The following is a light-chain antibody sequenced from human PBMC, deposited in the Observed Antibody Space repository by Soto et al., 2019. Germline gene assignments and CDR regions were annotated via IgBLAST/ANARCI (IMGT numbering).Light chain of an antibody. CDR1: SSDVGGYNL. CDR3: CSYAGSSTVV. J-gene: IGLJ1*01. V-gene: IGLV2-23*01. Sequence: QSALTQPASVSGSPGQSITISCTGTSSDVGGYNLVSWYQQHPGKAPKLMIYEGSKRPSGVSNRFSGSKSGNTASLTISGLQAEDEAEYYCCSYAGSSTVVLGTGTKLTVL. CDR2: EGS.